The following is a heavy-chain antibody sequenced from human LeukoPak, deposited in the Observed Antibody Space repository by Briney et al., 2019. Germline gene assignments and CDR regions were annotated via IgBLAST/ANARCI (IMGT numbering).Heavy chain of an antibody. J-gene: IGHJ4*02. V-gene: IGHV1-46*01. CDR1: GYTFTSYY. D-gene: IGHD6-13*01. CDR2: INPSGGST. CDR3: TRDKGYSSSWFAQVFDY. Sequence: ASVKVSCKASGYTFTSYYMHWVRQAPGQGLEWMGIINPSGGSTSYAQKFQGRVTMTRDTSTSTVYMELSSLRSEDTAVYYCTRDKGYSSSWFAQVFDYWGQGTLVTVSS.